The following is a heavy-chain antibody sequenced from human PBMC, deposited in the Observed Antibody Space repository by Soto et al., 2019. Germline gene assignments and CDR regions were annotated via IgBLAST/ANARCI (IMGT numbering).Heavy chain of an antibody. Sequence: SETLSLACTVSGGSISSGGYYWSWIRQHPGKGLEWIGYIYYSGSTYYNPSLKSRVTISVDTSKNQFSLKLSSVTAADTAVYYCARVQLYYHYYMAVWGKGTTVTVSS. J-gene: IGHJ6*03. CDR2: IYYSGST. CDR3: ARVQLYYHYYMAV. D-gene: IGHD2-2*01. CDR1: GGSISSGGYY. V-gene: IGHV4-31*03.